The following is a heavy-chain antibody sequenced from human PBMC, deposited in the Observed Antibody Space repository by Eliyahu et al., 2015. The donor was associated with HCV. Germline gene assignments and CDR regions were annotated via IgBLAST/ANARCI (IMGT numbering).Heavy chain of an antibody. CDR3: TTPGGIKVGATRDY. Sequence: QLQLVESGGGVVQPGRSXRLSCAASXFTXXSYGXHWVRQAPGKGLEWVAVISYDGSNKYYADSVKGRFTISRDNSKNTLYLQMNSLRAEDTAVYYCTTPGGIKVGATRDYWGQGTLVTVSS. CDR1: XFTXXSYG. CDR2: ISYDGSNK. J-gene: IGHJ4*02. V-gene: IGHV3-30*03. D-gene: IGHD1-26*01.